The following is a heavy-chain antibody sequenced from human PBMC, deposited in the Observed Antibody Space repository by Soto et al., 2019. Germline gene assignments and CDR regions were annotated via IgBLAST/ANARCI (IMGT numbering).Heavy chain of an antibody. Sequence: EVQLVESGGGLVQPGGSLRLSCAASGFMFSNFWMSWVRQAPGKGLEWVAYIKTDGSEKYYVDSVRGRFTISRDNAKNSLYLQMNSQRVEDTSVYYCEGNTWPFDYWGQGNLVTVSS. CDR2: IKTDGSEK. CDR3: EGNTWPFDY. CDR1: GFMFSNFW. J-gene: IGHJ4*02. V-gene: IGHV3-7*03.